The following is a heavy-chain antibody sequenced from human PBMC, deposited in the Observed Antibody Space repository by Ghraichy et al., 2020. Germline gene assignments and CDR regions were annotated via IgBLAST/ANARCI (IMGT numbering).Heavy chain of an antibody. CDR3: ARVGYSGSLLA. CDR1: GFSFSRFS. D-gene: IGHD1-26*01. J-gene: IGHJ5*02. Sequence: GGSLRLSCAASGFSFSRFSMNWVRQAPGKGLVWVSYISGSGTNKQYADSVKGRFTISRDNAKDSVYLQMDSLRDEDTAVYYCARVGYSGSLLAWGQGTLVTVSS. V-gene: IGHV3-48*02. CDR2: ISGSGTNK.